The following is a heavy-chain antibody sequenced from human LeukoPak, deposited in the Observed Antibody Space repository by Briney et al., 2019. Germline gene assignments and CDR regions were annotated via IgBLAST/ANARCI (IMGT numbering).Heavy chain of an antibody. CDR3: ARILYSSSSGYYYMDV. V-gene: IGHV2-70*11. Sequence: SSPTLVNPTQTLTLTCTFSGFSLSTSGMCVSWIRQPPGKALEWLARIVWDDDKYYSTSLKTRLTISKDTSKNHVVLTMTNMDPVDTATYYCARILYSSSSGYYYMDVWGKGTTVAVSS. CDR1: GFSLSTSGMC. D-gene: IGHD6-13*01. J-gene: IGHJ6*03. CDR2: IVWDDDK.